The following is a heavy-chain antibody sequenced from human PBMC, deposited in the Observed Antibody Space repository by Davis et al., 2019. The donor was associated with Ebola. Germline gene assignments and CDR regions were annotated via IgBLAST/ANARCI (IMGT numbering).Heavy chain of an antibody. CDR3: ARVYCSSTSCFWGWNYSWFDP. CDR2: INAGNGNT. V-gene: IGHV1-18*01. D-gene: IGHD2-2*01. CDR1: GYTFTSYG. J-gene: IGHJ5*02. Sequence: ASVKVSCKASGYTFTSYGISWVRQAPGQRLEWMGWINAGNGNTKYSQKFQGRVTITRDTSASTAYMELSSLRSEDTAVYYCARVYCSSTSCFWGWNYSWFDPWGQGTLVTVSS.